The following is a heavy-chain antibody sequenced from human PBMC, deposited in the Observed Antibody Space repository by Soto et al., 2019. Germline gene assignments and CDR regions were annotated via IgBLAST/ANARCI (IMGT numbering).Heavy chain of an antibody. V-gene: IGHV1-3*05. D-gene: IGHD2-21*02. CDR2: INAGNGNT. Sequence: QVQLVQSGAEEKKPGASVKVSCKASGYTFTSYAMHWVRQAPGQRLEWMGWINAGNGNTKYSQKFQGRVTITRDTSASTDYMELCSLRSEDTAVYYCARIIVVVTALDYSGQGTLVTV. CDR3: ARIIVVVTALDY. J-gene: IGHJ4*02. CDR1: GYTFTSYA.